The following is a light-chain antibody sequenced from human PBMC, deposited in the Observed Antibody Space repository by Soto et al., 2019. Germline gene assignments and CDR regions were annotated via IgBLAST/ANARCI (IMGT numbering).Light chain of an antibody. Sequence: EIVLTHSPDTLSLSPGEIATLSCRASQSVSRDFLAWYQQKPGQAPRLLIYGASNRATGIPDRFSGSGSGTDFTLTISRLEPEDFAVYYCQQYGSSGTFGQGTKVDIK. CDR2: GAS. J-gene: IGKJ1*01. CDR1: QSVSRDF. V-gene: IGKV3-20*01. CDR3: QQYGSSGT.